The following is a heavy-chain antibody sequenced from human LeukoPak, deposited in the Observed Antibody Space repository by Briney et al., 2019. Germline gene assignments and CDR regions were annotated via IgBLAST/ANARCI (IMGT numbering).Heavy chain of an antibody. Sequence: SETLSLTCTVSGGSISSSSYYWGWIRQPPGKGLEWIGSIYYSGSTYYNPSLKSRVTISVDTSKNQFSLKLSSVTAADTAVYHCARQGAWLRPDWFDPWGQGTLVTVSS. CDR3: ARQGAWLRPDWFDP. D-gene: IGHD5-12*01. V-gene: IGHV4-39*01. CDR1: GGSISSSSYY. J-gene: IGHJ5*02. CDR2: IYYSGST.